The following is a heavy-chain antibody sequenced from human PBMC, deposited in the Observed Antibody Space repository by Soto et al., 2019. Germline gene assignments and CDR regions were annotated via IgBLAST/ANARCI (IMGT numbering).Heavy chain of an antibody. Sequence: PSETLALTCTVYGGCISSSRCQWGWIRQPPGKGLEWIASIKYSGTTFYNPSLKSRVTLSVDTSKNQFALKLSSVTAAETAVYYCARHRITGSYYDAFDIWGQGTMVT. CDR1: GGCISSSRCQ. D-gene: IGHD1-26*01. V-gene: IGHV4-39*01. J-gene: IGHJ3*02. CDR2: IKYSGTT. CDR3: ARHRITGSYYDAFDI.